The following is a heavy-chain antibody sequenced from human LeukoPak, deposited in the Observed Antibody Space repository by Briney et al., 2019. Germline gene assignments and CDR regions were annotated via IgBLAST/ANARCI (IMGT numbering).Heavy chain of an antibody. CDR1: GFIFSSYA. V-gene: IGHV3-30*04. D-gene: IGHD3-22*01. CDR2: ISYDGSNK. J-gene: IGHJ4*02. Sequence: GGSLRLSCAASGFIFSSYAMHWVRQGPGKGLEWVALISYDGSNKYYVDSVKGRFTISRGNSQNTLYLQMNSLRAEDMAVYYCATHYYDSGGYYSPDYWGQGTLVTVSS. CDR3: ATHYYDSGGYYSPDY.